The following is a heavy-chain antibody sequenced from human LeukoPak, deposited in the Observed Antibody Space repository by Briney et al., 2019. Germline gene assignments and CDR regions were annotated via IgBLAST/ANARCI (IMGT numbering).Heavy chain of an antibody. CDR2: IIPIFGTA. Sequence: ASVKVSCKASGGTFSSYAISWVRQAPGQGLEWMGGIIPIFGTANYAQKFRGRVTITTDESTSTAYMELSSLRSEDTAVYYCARVPANYYDSSSYNNMDVWGKGTTVTVSS. D-gene: IGHD3-22*01. CDR3: ARVPANYYDSSSYNNMDV. CDR1: GGTFSSYA. V-gene: IGHV1-69*05. J-gene: IGHJ6*03.